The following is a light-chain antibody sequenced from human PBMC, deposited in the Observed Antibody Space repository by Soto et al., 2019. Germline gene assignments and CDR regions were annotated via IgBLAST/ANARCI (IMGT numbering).Light chain of an antibody. J-gene: IGLJ1*01. V-gene: IGLV2-11*01. CDR1: SSDVGDYNY. CDR2: DVT. CDR3: CSYAGAYTFV. Sequence: QSVLTQPRSVSGSPGQSVTISCTGTSSDVGDYNYVSWYQHHPGKAPKLMIFDVTKRPSGVPDRFSGSKSGNTASLTISGLQAEDEADYYCCSYAGAYTFVVGTGTKLTVL.